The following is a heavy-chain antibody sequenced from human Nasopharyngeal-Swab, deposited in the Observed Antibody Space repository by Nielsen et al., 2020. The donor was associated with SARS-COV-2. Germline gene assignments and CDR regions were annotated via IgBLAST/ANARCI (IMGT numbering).Heavy chain of an antibody. J-gene: IGHJ5*02. Sequence: GESLKISCAASGFTFSSYSMNWVRQAPGKGLEWVSSISSSSSYIYYADSVKGRFTISRDNSKNTLYLQMNSLRAEDTAVYYCARADCSGGSCYQNWFDPGAREPWSPSPQ. CDR3: ARADCSGGSCYQNWFDP. CDR1: GFTFSSYS. CDR2: ISSSSSYI. V-gene: IGHV3-21*01. D-gene: IGHD2-15*01.